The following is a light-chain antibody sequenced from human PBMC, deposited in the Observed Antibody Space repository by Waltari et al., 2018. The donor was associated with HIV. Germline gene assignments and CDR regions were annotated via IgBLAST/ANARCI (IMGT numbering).Light chain of an antibody. CDR3: SSYVVNSTPYV. V-gene: IGLV2-14*01. CDR1: SNDVGRYDY. Sequence: QSALTQPASVSGSPGQSIPISCPGTSNDVGRYDYVSWYQHVPGKDPKRVSYEVTNRPSGMSNLFSGSKSGNTASLTISGLQAEDEADYYCSSYVVNSTPYVFGSGTKVTVL. CDR2: EVT. J-gene: IGLJ1*01.